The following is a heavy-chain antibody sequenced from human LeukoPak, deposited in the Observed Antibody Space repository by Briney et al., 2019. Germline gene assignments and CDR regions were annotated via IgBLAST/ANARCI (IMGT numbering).Heavy chain of an antibody. V-gene: IGHV1-8*01. CDR1: GYTFTSYD. CDR3: AVGGWELLRRSNYFDY. D-gene: IGHD1-26*01. J-gene: IGHJ4*02. CDR2: TNPNSGNT. Sequence: ASVKVSCKASGYTFTSYDINWVRQATGQGLEWMGWTNPNSGNTGYAQKFQGRVTMTRNTSISTAYMELSSLRSEDTAVYYCAVGGWELLRRSNYFDYWGQGTLVTVSS.